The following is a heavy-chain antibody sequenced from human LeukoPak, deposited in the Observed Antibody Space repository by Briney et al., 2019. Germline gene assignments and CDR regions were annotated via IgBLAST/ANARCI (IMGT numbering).Heavy chain of an antibody. CDR2: IRYDGSEK. CDR1: GFTFSSYG. CDR3: AKNREPSGDYAGAFDF. Sequence: GGSLRLSCAASGFTFSSYGIHWVRQAPGNGLEWVAFIRYDGSEKHYADSVKGRFTISRDNSENTLFLQMNSLRAGDTAVYYCAKNREPSGDYAGAFDFWGQGTLVTVSS. J-gene: IGHJ4*02. V-gene: IGHV3-30*02. D-gene: IGHD4-17*01.